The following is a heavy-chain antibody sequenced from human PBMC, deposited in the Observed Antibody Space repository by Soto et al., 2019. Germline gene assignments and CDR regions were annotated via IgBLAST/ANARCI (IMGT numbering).Heavy chain of an antibody. Sequence: QVQLVQSGAEVKKPGSSVKVSCKASGGTFSSYAISWVRQAPGQGLEWMGGIIPIFGTAHSAQKFQGRVTITADESTSTAYMELSSLRSEDTAVYYCASLDREEDADCGGDCSGEDSCGQGTLVTFSS. CDR1: GGTFSSYA. CDR3: ASLDREEDADCGGDCSGEDS. V-gene: IGHV1-69*12. CDR2: IIPIFGTA. J-gene: IGHJ4*02. D-gene: IGHD2-21*02.